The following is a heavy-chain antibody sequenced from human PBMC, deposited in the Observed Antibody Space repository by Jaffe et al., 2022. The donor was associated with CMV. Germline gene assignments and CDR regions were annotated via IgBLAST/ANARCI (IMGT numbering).Heavy chain of an antibody. V-gene: IGHV3-15*01. CDR3: TTGGDYTAGWELN. D-gene: IGHD4-17*01. J-gene: IGHJ4*02. CDR2: IKSKTDGGTT. CDR1: GFTFSNAW. Sequence: EVQLVESGGGLVKPGGSLRLSCAASGFTFSNAWMSWVRQAPGKGLEWVGRIKSKTDGGTTDYAAPVKGRFTISRDDSKNTLYLQMNSLKTEDTAVYYCTTGGDYTAGWELNWGQGTLVTVSS.